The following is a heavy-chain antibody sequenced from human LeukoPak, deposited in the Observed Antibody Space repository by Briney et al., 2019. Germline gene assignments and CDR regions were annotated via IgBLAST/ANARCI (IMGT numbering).Heavy chain of an antibody. CDR2: INRDGSVE. D-gene: IGHD3-3*01. CDR3: AKDRPVLRFLEWAHRGAAMDV. CDR1: GFIFSNYW. Sequence: GGSLRLSCAASGFIFSNYWMTWVRQAPGRGLERVANINRDGSVEHYVDSVKGRFTISRDNAENSLYLQMNSLRAEDTAVYYCAKDRPVLRFLEWAHRGAAMDVWGKGTTVTVSS. V-gene: IGHV3-7*01. J-gene: IGHJ6*03.